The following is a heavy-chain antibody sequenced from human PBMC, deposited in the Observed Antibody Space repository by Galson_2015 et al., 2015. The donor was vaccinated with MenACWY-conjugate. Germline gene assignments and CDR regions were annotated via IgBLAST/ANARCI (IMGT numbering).Heavy chain of an antibody. CDR3: AKTRGASFYFDS. CDR1: GFIFNTYW. J-gene: IGHJ4*02. V-gene: IGHV3-74*01. CDR2: INPGGSST. Sequence: SLRLSCAASGFIFNTYWMHWVRHAPGKGLVWVSRINPGGSSTTYADSVKDRFTIYRDNAKNTLYLQMNSLRPEDTAVFYCAKTRGASFYFDSWGQGTLVTVSS. D-gene: IGHD1-26*01.